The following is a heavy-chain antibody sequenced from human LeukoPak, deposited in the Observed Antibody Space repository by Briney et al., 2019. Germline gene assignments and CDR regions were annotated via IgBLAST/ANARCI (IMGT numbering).Heavy chain of an antibody. CDR2: IYSGGGT. CDR3: ATGTVAGTPLDY. V-gene: IGHV3-53*01. J-gene: IGHJ4*02. Sequence: GGSLRLFCAASGFTVSSNYMTWVRQAPGKGLEWVSIIYSGGGTYYADSVKGRFTISRDNSKNTLYLQMNSLRAEDTAVYYCATGTVAGTPLDYWGQGTLVTVSS. D-gene: IGHD6-19*01. CDR1: GFTVSSNY.